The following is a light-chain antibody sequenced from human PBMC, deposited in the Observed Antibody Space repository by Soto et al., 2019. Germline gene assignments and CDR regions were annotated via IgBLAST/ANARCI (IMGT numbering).Light chain of an antibody. J-gene: IGLJ7*01. Sequence: QAVVTQPPSVSGAPGQRVTISCTGSSSNIGAGYDVHWYQQLPGTAPKLLIYGNSNRPSGVPDRFSGSKSGTSASLAITGLQAEDEADYYCQSHDSSLSGAVFGGGTQLTLL. V-gene: IGLV1-40*01. CDR3: QSHDSSLSGAV. CDR1: SSNIGAGYD. CDR2: GNS.